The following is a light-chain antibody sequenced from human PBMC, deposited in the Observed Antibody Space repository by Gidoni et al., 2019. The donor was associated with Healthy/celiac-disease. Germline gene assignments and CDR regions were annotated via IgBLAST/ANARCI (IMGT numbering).Light chain of an antibody. CDR3: LKYNRAPLT. Sequence: DIHMTQSTPSLSASGGDSFTITYRASQGISKYLAWYQQKPGKVPKLLIYAASTLHSGVPSRFSGSGSGTDFTLTISSLQPEDVATYYCLKYNRAPLTFGAGTKLEIK. J-gene: IGKJ4*01. CDR2: AAS. CDR1: QGISKY. V-gene: IGKV1-27*01.